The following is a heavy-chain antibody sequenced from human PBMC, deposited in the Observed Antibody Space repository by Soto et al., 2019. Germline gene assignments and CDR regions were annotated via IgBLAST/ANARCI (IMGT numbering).Heavy chain of an antibody. J-gene: IGHJ4*02. CDR2: ISGSGGST. D-gene: IGHD3-22*01. CDR3: AKDPKPNYYDSSGYYQTLNYFEY. Sequence: GWSLRLSCAASGFTFSSCAMSLVRQAPGKGLEWVSSISGSGGSTYYADSVKGRFTISRDNSKNKLYLQMNSLRAEDTAVYYCAKDPKPNYYDSSGYYQTLNYFEYLCEGTLVTV. CDR1: GFTFSSCA. V-gene: IGHV3-23*01.